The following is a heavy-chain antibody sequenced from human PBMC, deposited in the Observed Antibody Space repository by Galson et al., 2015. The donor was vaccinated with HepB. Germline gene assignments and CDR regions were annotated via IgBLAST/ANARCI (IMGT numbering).Heavy chain of an antibody. CDR1: GGSISSGGYY. D-gene: IGHD3-3*01. V-gene: IGHV4-31*03. CDR2: IYYSGST. J-gene: IGHJ4*02. Sequence: TLSLTCTVSGGSISSGGYYWSWIRQHPGKGLEWIGYIYYSGSTYYNPSLKSRVTISVDTSKNQFSLKLSSVTAADTAVYYCARAPGITIFAPRPSHEYYFDYWGQGTLVTVSS. CDR3: ARAPGITIFAPRPSHEYYFDY.